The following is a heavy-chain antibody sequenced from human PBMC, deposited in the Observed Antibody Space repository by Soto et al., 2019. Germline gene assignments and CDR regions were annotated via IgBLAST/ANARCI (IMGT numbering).Heavy chain of an antibody. V-gene: IGHV3-74*01. CDR1: GFTFSRYW. CDR3: ARDQGYYDSSGVHWFGP. D-gene: IGHD3-22*01. CDR2: ISSDGSST. J-gene: IGHJ5*02. Sequence: GSLRLSCAASGFTFSRYWMHWVRQAPGKGLVWVSRISSDGSSTSYADSVKGRFTISRDNAKNTLYLQMNGLRAEDTAVYYCARDQGYYDSSGVHWFGPWGQGTLVTVSS.